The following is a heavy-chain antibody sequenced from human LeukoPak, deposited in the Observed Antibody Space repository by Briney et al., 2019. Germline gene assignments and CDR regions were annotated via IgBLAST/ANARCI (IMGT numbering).Heavy chain of an antibody. Sequence: SVKVSCKASGGTFSSYAISWVRQAPGQGLEWMGGIIPIFGTANYAQKFQGRVTITADKSTSAAYMELSSLRSEDTAVYYCARGPPYYYYYYYMDVWGKGTTVTVSS. CDR3: ARGPPYYYYYYYMDV. CDR1: GGTFSSYA. CDR2: IIPIFGTA. V-gene: IGHV1-69*06. J-gene: IGHJ6*03.